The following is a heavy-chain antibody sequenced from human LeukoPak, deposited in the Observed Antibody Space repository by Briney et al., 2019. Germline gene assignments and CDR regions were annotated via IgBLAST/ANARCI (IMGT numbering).Heavy chain of an antibody. CDR1: GYTFSSYE. CDR3: ARIRPVTTGLKGYYFDY. J-gene: IGHJ4*02. Sequence: ASVKVSCKTSGYTFSSYEINWVRQAAGRGLEWVGWMNPKTGKTAYARNLQGRVTITRDTSISTAYMDLGALRSEDTAVYYCARIRPVTTGLKGYYFDYWGQGTLVTVSS. V-gene: IGHV1-8*01. D-gene: IGHD1-1*01. CDR2: MNPKTGKT.